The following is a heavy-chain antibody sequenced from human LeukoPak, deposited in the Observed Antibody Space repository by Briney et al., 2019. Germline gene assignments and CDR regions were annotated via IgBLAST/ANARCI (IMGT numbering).Heavy chain of an antibody. Sequence: GGSLRLSCAASGFTFSSYWMSWVRQAPGKGLEWVANVKQDGSEKYYVDSVKGRFTISRDNTKNSLYLQMNSLRADDTAVYYCGRELDGSVDYWGQGTLVTVSS. CDR3: GRELDGSVDY. D-gene: IGHD3-10*01. CDR1: GFTFSSYW. J-gene: IGHJ4*02. CDR2: VKQDGSEK. V-gene: IGHV3-7*01.